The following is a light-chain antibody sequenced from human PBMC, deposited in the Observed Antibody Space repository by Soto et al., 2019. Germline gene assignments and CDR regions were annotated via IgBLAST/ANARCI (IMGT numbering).Light chain of an antibody. CDR1: QSVSSY. V-gene: IGKV3-11*01. CDR3: QQRSNWSGT. Sequence: EIVLTQSPATLSLSPGERATLSCRASQSVSSYLAWYQQKPGQAPRLLIYDASNRATGIPARFSGSGSGTDFTLTISSLEPEDFAVYYCQQRSNWSGTFGQGTKVDI. CDR2: DAS. J-gene: IGKJ1*01.